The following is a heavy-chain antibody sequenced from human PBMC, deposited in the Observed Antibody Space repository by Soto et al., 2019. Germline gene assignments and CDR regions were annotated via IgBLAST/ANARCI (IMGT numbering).Heavy chain of an antibody. CDR3: AKGRVAAKTSAHDY. J-gene: IGHJ4*02. CDR1: GFTFSSYA. Sequence: PGGSLRLSCAASGFTFSSYAMSWVRQAPGKGLEWVSAISGSGGSTYYADSVKGRFTISRDNSKNTLYLQMNSLRAEDTAVYYCAKGRVAAKTSAHDYWGQGTLVTVSS. V-gene: IGHV3-23*01. CDR2: ISGSGGST. D-gene: IGHD2-15*01.